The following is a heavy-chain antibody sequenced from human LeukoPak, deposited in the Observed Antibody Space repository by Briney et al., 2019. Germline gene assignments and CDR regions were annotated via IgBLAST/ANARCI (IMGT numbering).Heavy chain of an antibody. CDR3: AGNYGSYYFDY. Sequence: GGSLRLSCAASGFTFSSYGMHWVRQAPGKGLEWVAVISYDGSNKYYADSVKGRFTISRDNSKNTLYLQMNSLRAEDTAVYYCAGNYGSYYFDYWGQGTLVTVSS. D-gene: IGHD3-10*01. V-gene: IGHV3-30*03. CDR1: GFTFSSYG. J-gene: IGHJ4*02. CDR2: ISYDGSNK.